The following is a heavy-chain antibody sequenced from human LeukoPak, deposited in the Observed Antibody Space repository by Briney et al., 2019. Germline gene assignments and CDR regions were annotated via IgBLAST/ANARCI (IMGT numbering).Heavy chain of an antibody. Sequence: ASVKVSCKASGYTFTDSYMHWVRQAPGQGPEWMGWINPNSGGTNYAQKFQGRVTMTRDTSISTAYMELSRLRSDDTAVYYCARDQGDYGDYCWFDPWGQGTLVTVSS. J-gene: IGHJ5*02. CDR3: ARDQGDYGDYCWFDP. V-gene: IGHV1-2*02. CDR1: GYTFTDSY. D-gene: IGHD4-17*01. CDR2: INPNSGGT.